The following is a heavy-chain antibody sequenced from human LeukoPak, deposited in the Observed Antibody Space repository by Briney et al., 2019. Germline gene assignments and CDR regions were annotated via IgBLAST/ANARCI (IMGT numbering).Heavy chain of an antibody. CDR1: GYTFTSYD. D-gene: IGHD6-19*01. CDR2: MNPNSGNT. J-gene: IGHJ6*02. CDR3: AREVSSGWYLGYYYGMDV. Sequence: ASVKVSCTASGYTFTSYDINWVRQATGQGLEWMGWMNPNSGNTGYAQKFQGRVTMTRNTSISTAYMELSSLRSEDTAVYYCAREVSSGWYLGYYYGMDVWGQGTTVTVSS. V-gene: IGHV1-8*01.